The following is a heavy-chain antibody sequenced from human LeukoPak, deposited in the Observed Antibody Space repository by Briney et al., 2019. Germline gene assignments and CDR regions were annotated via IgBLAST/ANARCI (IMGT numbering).Heavy chain of an antibody. CDR3: ARGPKKIFGVAIQKYYFDY. CDR2: INHSGST. V-gene: IGHV4-34*01. Sequence: PSETLSLTCAVYGGSFSGYYWSWIRQPPGKGLEWIGEINHSGSTNYNPSLKSRVTISVDTSKNQFSLKLSSVTAADTAVYYCARGPKKIFGVAIQKYYFDYWGQGTLVTVSS. D-gene: IGHD3-3*01. CDR1: GGSFSGYY. J-gene: IGHJ4*02.